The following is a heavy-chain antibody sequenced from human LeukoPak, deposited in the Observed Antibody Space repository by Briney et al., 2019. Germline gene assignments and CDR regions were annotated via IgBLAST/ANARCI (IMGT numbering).Heavy chain of an antibody. V-gene: IGHV3-48*01. Sequence: QTGGCLRPSCAASGFPLSSYSINWVRQAPGKGLERVSYISSSGSAIYYVDSVKGRFTVSRDNAKNSLFLQMNSPRAEDTAVHYCVRVKGSYFDYWGQGALVTLSS. J-gene: IGHJ4*02. CDR3: VRVKGSYFDY. CDR2: ISSSGSAI. D-gene: IGHD2-15*01. CDR1: GFPLSSYS.